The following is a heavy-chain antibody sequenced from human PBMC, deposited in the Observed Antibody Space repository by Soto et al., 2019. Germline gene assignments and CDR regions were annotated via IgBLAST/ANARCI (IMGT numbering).Heavy chain of an antibody. Sequence: SETLSLTCTVSGGSISSYYWSWIRQPPGKGLEWIGYIYYSGSTNYNPSLKSRVTISVDTSKNQFSLKLSSVTAADTAVYYCARARRDYADFDYWGQGTLVTVSS. V-gene: IGHV4-59*12. J-gene: IGHJ4*02. CDR1: GGSISSYY. CDR2: IYYSGST. D-gene: IGHD4-17*01. CDR3: ARARRDYADFDY.